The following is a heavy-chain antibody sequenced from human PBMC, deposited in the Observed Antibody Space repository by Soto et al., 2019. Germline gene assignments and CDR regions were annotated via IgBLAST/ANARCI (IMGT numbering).Heavy chain of an antibody. CDR2: ISAYNGNT. V-gene: IGHV1-18*01. Sequence: ASVKVSCKASGYTFTSYGISWVRQAPGQGLGWMGWISAYNGNTNYAQKLQGRVTMTTDTSTSTAYMELRSLRSEDTAVYYCAIIFMEVKWSSRPDVAFDIWGQGTMVTVSS. CDR1: GYTFTSYG. D-gene: IGHD2-21*01. J-gene: IGHJ3*02. CDR3: AIIFMEVKWSSRPDVAFDI.